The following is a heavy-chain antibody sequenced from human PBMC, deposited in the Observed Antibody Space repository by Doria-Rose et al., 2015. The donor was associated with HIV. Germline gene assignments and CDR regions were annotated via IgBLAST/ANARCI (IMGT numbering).Heavy chain of an antibody. Sequence: QITLKESGPVLVKPTETLTLTCTVSGVSLSSPGMGVSRIRQPPGKALEWLANIFSDDERSYKTSLKCRLTISRGTSKSQVVLTMTDMDPVDTATYHCARIKSSRWYHKYYFDFWGQGTLVIVSA. CDR3: ARIKSSRWYHKYYFDF. CDR2: IFSDDER. J-gene: IGHJ4*02. V-gene: IGHV2-26*01. D-gene: IGHD6-13*01. CDR1: GVSLSSPGMG.